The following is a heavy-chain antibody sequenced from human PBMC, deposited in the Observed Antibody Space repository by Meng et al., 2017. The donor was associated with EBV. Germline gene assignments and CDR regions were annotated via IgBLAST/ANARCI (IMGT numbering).Heavy chain of an antibody. Sequence: HVQLVGGGAEVKPTGASVTGSCKASGYIFTSYGRSWVRQAPGQGLEWMGWISAYNGNTNHAQKLQGRVTMTTDKTTSTAYMELRSLRSDDTAVYYCARGLDYFDYGGQGTLVTVSS. CDR2: ISAYNGNT. CDR1: GYIFTSYG. J-gene: IGHJ4*02. CDR3: ARGLDYFDY. V-gene: IGHV1-18*01.